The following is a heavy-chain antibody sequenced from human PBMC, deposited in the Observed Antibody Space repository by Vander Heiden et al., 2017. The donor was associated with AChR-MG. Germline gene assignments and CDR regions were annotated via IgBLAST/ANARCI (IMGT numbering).Heavy chain of an antibody. Sequence: QVQLVESGGGLVKPGGSLRLSGAASGFTFSDYYMSWIRQAPGRGLEWVSYINSIGSTIYYADSVEGRFTISRDNAKTSLYLQMDSLRVEDTAVYYCARGELLDYYYYHAMDVWGQGTTVTVSS. J-gene: IGHJ6*02. CDR3: ARGELLDYYYYHAMDV. CDR1: GFTFSDYY. CDR2: INSIGSTI. V-gene: IGHV3-11*01. D-gene: IGHD3-10*01.